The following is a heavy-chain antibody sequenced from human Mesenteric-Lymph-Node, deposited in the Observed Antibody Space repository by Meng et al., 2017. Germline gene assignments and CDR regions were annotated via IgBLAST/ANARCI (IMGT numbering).Heavy chain of an antibody. CDR3: ARVGGGATHLKYYFDY. Sequence: GESLKISCAASGFTFSSYAMHWVRQAPGKGLEWVAVISYDGSNKYYADSVKGRFTISRDNAKNSLYLQMNSLRAEDTAVYYCARVGGGATHLKYYFDYWGQGTLVTVSS. D-gene: IGHD1-26*01. J-gene: IGHJ4*02. CDR1: GFTFSSYA. V-gene: IGHV3-30*04. CDR2: ISYDGSNK.